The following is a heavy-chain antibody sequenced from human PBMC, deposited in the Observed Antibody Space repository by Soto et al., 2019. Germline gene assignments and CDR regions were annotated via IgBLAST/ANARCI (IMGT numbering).Heavy chain of an antibody. CDR2: IYSIGST. J-gene: IGHJ4*02. Sequence: GGSLRLSCAASGFSVSSNFMSWVRQAPGKGLEWVSVIYSIGSTYYANSVKGRCTISRDNSKNTLYLQMNSLRAEDTAVYYCAKDYYDSSGYSPFFDYWGQGTLVTVSS. CDR3: AKDYYDSSGYSPFFDY. CDR1: GFSVSSNF. D-gene: IGHD3-22*01. V-gene: IGHV3-66*03.